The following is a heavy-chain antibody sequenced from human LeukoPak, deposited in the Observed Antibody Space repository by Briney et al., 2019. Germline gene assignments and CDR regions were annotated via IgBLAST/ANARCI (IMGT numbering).Heavy chain of an antibody. Sequence: PGGSLRLSCAASGLTYSTYWMSWVRQAPGKGLQWVANIKRDGSEKYYVDSVKGRFTISRDNAKNSLYLQMSSLRADGTAVYYCARLSEMLRGPEVIYYVDYWGQGNLVTVSS. J-gene: IGHJ4*02. CDR2: IKRDGSEK. V-gene: IGHV3-7*01. CDR1: GLTYSTYW. CDR3: ARLSEMLRGPEVIYYVDY. D-gene: IGHD3-10*01.